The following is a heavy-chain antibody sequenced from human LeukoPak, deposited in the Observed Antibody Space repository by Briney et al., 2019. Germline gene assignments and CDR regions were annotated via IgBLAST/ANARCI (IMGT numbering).Heavy chain of an antibody. CDR3: ANYYGSFAAPGQAFDM. J-gene: IGHJ3*02. V-gene: IGHV3-23*01. Sequence: GGSLRLSCEASVFTFSSYAMSWVRQAPGKGLEGVSVISGSGGSTSYADSEKGRFTISRDNSKNTLYLKMNSLRAEDTAVYFCANYYGSFAAPGQAFDMWGRGTMVTVSS. D-gene: IGHD3-10*01. CDR2: ISGSGGST. CDR1: VFTFSSYA.